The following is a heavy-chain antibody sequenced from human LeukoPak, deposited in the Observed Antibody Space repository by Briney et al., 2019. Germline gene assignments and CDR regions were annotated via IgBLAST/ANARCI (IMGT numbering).Heavy chain of an antibody. CDR3: VSFYETY. CDR1: GNYW. V-gene: IGHV3-74*01. D-gene: IGHD2-2*01. J-gene: IGHJ4*02. CDR2: INSDGSWT. Sequence: GGSLRLSCAASGNYWMHWVRQAPRKGLVWVSHINSDGSWTSYADSVKGRFTISKDNAKNTVYLQMNNLRVEDTAVYYCVSFYETYWGRGTLVTVSS.